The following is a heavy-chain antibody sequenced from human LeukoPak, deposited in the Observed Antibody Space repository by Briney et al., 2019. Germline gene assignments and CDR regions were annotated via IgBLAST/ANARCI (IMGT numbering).Heavy chain of an antibody. CDR1: GYTFTSYD. CDR3: ATIAVAGTGSDY. CDR2: MNPNSGNT. D-gene: IGHD6-19*01. J-gene: IGHJ4*02. V-gene: IGHV1-8*01. Sequence: ASVKVSCKASGYTFTSYDINWVRQATGQGLEWMGWMNPNSGNTGYAQKFQGRVTMTRNTSISTAYMELSSLRSEDTAVYYCATIAVAGTGSDYWGQGTLVTVSS.